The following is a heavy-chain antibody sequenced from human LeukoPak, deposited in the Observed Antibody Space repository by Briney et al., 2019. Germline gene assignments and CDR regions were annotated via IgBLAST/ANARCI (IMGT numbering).Heavy chain of an antibody. D-gene: IGHD4-17*01. CDR2: IRGSDGST. Sequence: GGSLRLSCAASGFPFSTYAMSWVRQAPGKGLEWVSSIRGSDGSTYYADSVKGRFAISRDNSKDTLYLQMNSLRAEDTAVYYCAKDVYGDYGGLDYWGQGTLVTVSS. CDR1: GFPFSTYA. CDR3: AKDVYGDYGGLDY. V-gene: IGHV3-23*01. J-gene: IGHJ4*02.